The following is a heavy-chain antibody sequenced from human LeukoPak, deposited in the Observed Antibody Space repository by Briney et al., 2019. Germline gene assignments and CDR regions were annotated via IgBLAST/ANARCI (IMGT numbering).Heavy chain of an antibody. V-gene: IGHV4-39*01. D-gene: IGHD6-13*01. CDR1: GGSIISNHY. Sequence: SETLSLTCAVSGGSIISNHYWGWIRQPPGKGLEWIGTIYYSGDTCYNPSLKSRVAISVDSSKSQFSLELSSVTAADTAVYYCARRSIAAPAHSFDYWGQGFLVTVSS. CDR3: ARRSIAAPAHSFDY. CDR2: IYYSGDT. J-gene: IGHJ4*02.